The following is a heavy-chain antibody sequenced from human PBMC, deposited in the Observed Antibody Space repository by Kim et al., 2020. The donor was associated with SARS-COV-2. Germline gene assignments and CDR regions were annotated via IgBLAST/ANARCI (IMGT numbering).Heavy chain of an antibody. J-gene: IGHJ4*02. CDR1: GFTFSSYA. V-gene: IGHV3-23*01. CDR3: AKDREQLSTSDYFDY. D-gene: IGHD5-18*01. CDR2: ISGSGGST. Sequence: GGSLRLSCAASGFTFSSYAMSWVRQAPGKGLEWVSAISGSGGSTYYADSVKGRFTISRDNSKNTLYLQMNSLRAEDTAVYYCAKDREQLSTSDYFDYWGQGTLVTVSS.